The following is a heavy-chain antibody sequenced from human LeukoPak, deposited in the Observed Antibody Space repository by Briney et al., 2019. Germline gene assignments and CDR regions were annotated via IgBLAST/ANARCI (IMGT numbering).Heavy chain of an antibody. CDR3: ARAGDYGDYVGWFDP. J-gene: IGHJ5*02. CDR1: GGSISSYY. V-gene: IGHV4-59*12. D-gene: IGHD4-17*01. CDR2: IYYTGST. Sequence: SETLSLTCTISGGSISSYYWSWIRQPPGKGLEWIGYIYYTGSTNHNPSLKSRVTMSVDTSKKQFSLKLTSVTAADTAVYYCARAGDYGDYVGWFDPWGQGTLVTVSS.